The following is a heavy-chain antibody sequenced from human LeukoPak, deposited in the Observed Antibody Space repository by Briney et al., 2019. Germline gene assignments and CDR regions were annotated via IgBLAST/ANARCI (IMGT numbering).Heavy chain of an antibody. CDR1: GFTFSNYW. D-gene: IGHD5-18*01. CDR3: ARADWDTAMIDY. J-gene: IGHJ4*02. Sequence: PGGSLRLSCAASGFTFSNYWMSWVRQTPGKGLEWVANIKQDGSEKYYVDSVKGRFTISRDNAKNSLYLQMNSLRAEDTAVYYCARADWDTAMIDYWGQGTLVTVSS. CDR2: IKQDGSEK. V-gene: IGHV3-7*01.